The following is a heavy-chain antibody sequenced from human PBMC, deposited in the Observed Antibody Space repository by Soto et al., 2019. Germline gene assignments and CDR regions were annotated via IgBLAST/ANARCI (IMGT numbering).Heavy chain of an antibody. CDR2: IWYDGSNK. J-gene: IGHJ3*02. CDR1: GFTFSSYG. D-gene: IGHD3-16*01. Sequence: QVQLVESGGGVVQPGRSLRLSCEASGFTFSSYGMHWVRQAPGKGLEWVAVIWYDGSNKYYADSVKGRFTISRDNSKNTLYLQMNSLRAEDTAVYYCARRWGYDAFDIWGQGTMVTVSS. V-gene: IGHV3-33*01. CDR3: ARRWGYDAFDI.